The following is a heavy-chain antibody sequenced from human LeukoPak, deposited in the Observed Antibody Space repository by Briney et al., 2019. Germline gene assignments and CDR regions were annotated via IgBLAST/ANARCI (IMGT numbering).Heavy chain of an antibody. V-gene: IGHV1-2*02. CDR1: GYTFTGYY. CDR2: INPNSGGT. J-gene: IGHJ4*02. D-gene: IGHD3-22*01. CDR3: ARDPYYCDSSGYYYY. Sequence: ASVKVSCTASGYTFTGYYMHWVRQAPGQGLEWMGWINPNSGGTNYAQKFQGRVTMTRDTSISTAYMELSRLRSDDTAVYYCARDPYYCDSSGYYYYWGQGTLVTVSS.